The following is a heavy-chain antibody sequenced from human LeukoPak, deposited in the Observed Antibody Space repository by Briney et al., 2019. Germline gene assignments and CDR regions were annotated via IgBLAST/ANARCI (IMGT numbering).Heavy chain of an antibody. CDR1: GFTFSSYE. CDR2: ISSSGSTI. Sequence: GGSLRLSCAASGFTFSSYEMNWVRQAPGKGLEWVSYISSSGSTIYYADSVKGRFTISRDNAKNSLYLQMNSLRAEDTAVYYCARDPSRGSCWYAGDDYWGQGTLVTVSS. CDR3: ARDPSRGSCWYAGDDY. V-gene: IGHV3-48*03. J-gene: IGHJ4*02. D-gene: IGHD6-13*01.